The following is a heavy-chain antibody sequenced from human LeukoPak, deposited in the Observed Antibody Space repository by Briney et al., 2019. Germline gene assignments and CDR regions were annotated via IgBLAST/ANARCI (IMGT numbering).Heavy chain of an antibody. CDR1: GYSFTSYW. D-gene: IGHD3-22*01. CDR2: IYPGDSDT. CDR3: ARLGDDSSGYYYPVDY. V-gene: IGHV5-51*01. Sequence: GESLKISCKGSGYSFTSYWIGWVRQMPGKALEWMGIIYPGDSDTRYSPSFQGQVTISADKSISTAYLQWSSLKASDTAMYYCARLGDDSSGYYYPVDYWGQGTLVTVSS. J-gene: IGHJ4*02.